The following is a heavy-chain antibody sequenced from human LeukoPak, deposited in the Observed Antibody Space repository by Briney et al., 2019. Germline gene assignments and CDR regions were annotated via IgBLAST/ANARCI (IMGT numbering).Heavy chain of an antibody. CDR3: ASGSSTGY. CDR1: GDSISSGGYF. CDR2: INNSGST. V-gene: IGHV4-39*01. Sequence: SETLSLTCTVSGDSISSGGYFWSWLRQPPGKGLVWFGEINNSGSTNYDPSLKSRVTISVDTSKYQFSLKLSSVTAADTAVYYCASGSSTGYWGQGTLVTVSS. J-gene: IGHJ4*02. D-gene: IGHD1-26*01.